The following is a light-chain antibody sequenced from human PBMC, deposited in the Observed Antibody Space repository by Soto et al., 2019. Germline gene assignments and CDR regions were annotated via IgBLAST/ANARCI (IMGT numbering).Light chain of an antibody. CDR1: QGISNS. J-gene: IGKJ4*01. CDR2: GAS. V-gene: IGKV1-33*01. CDR3: QQYNNLPLT. Sequence: DVQMTQSPSSLSASVGDRVTITCRASQGISNSLAWYQQRPGRVPKLLIYGASNLETGVPSRFSGSGSGTHFTLTISSLQPEDIATYHCQQYNNLPLT.